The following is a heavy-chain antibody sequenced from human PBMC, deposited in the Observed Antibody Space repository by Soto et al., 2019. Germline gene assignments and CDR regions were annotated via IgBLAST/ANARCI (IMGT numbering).Heavy chain of an antibody. V-gene: IGHV3-33*01. CDR1: GFTFSSYG. CDR3: ARWDHYGSGSYGLPYYFDY. CDR2: IWYDGSNK. Sequence: QVQLVESGGGVVQPGRSLRLSCAASGFTFSSYGMHWVRQAPGKGLEWVAVIWYDGSNKYYADSVKGRFTISRDNSKNTLYLQMNSLRAEDTAVYYCARWDHYGSGSYGLPYYFDYWGQGTLVTVSS. J-gene: IGHJ4*02. D-gene: IGHD3-10*01.